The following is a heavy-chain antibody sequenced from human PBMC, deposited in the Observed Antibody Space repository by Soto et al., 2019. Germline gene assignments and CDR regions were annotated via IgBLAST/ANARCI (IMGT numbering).Heavy chain of an antibody. Sequence: SETLSLTCTVSGGSISSYYWSWIRQPPGKGLEWIGYIYYSGSTNYNPSLKSRVTISVDTSKNQFSLKLSSVTAADTAVYYCARPAAAGTYFDYWGQGTLVTVSS. CDR1: GGSISSYY. CDR3: ARPAAAGTYFDY. D-gene: IGHD6-13*01. J-gene: IGHJ4*02. CDR2: IYYSGST. V-gene: IGHV4-59*08.